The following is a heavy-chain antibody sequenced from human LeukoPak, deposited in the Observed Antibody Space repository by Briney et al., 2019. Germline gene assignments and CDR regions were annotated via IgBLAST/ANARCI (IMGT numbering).Heavy chain of an antibody. V-gene: IGHV3-30*04. CDR1: GFTFSSYA. CDR2: ISYDGSNK. D-gene: IGHD5-18*01. CDR3: ARGHTAMVGKIDY. J-gene: IGHJ4*02. Sequence: PGRSLRLSCAASGFTFSSYAMHWVRQAPGKGLEWVAVISYDGSNKYYADSVKGRFTISRDNSKNTLYLQMNSLRAEDTAVYYCARGHTAMVGKIDYWGQGTLVTVYS.